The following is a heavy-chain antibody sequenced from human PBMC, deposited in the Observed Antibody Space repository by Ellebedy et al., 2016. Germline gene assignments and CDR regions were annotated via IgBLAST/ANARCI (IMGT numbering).Heavy chain of an antibody. V-gene: IGHV3-11*06. Sequence: GESLKISCAASGFTFSDYYMSWIRQAPGKGLEWVSYISSSSTYRNNADSVRGRFTISRDNAKNSLYLQMNSLRAEDTAVYYCARGDSYYDSSGYSTIVAFDIWGQGTMVTVSS. CDR1: GFTFSDYY. D-gene: IGHD3-22*01. CDR2: ISSSSTYR. J-gene: IGHJ3*02. CDR3: ARGDSYYDSSGYSTIVAFDI.